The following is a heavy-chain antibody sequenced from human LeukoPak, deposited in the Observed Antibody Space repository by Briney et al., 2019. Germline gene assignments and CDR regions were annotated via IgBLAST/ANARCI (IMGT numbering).Heavy chain of an antibody. CDR2: IYYSGST. CDR3: AGSRDGYLFDY. V-gene: IGHV4-59*08. CDR1: GGSISSYY. Sequence: LETLSLTCTVSGGSISSYYWSWIRQPPGKGLEWIGYIYYSGSTNYNPSLKSRVTISVDTSKNQFSLKLSSVTAADTAVYYCAGSRDGYLFDYWGQGTLVTVFS. D-gene: IGHD5-24*01. J-gene: IGHJ4*02.